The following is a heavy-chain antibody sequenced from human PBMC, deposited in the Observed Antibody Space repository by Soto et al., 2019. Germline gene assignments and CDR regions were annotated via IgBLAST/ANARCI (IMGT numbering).Heavy chain of an antibody. CDR1: GGSISSGDYS. CDR3: ARGWGGYFQH. Sequence: PSETLSLTCAVSGGSISSGDYSWSWIRQPPGKGLEWIGYIYYSGSTYYNPSLKSRVTISVDTSKNQFSLKLSSVTAADTAVYYCARGWGGYFQHWGQGTLVTVSS. D-gene: IGHD7-27*01. J-gene: IGHJ1*01. V-gene: IGHV4-30-4*07. CDR2: IYYSGST.